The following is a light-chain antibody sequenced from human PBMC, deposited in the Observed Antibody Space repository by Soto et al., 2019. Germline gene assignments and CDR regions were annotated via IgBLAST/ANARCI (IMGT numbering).Light chain of an antibody. CDR3: QQYNSYSWT. J-gene: IGKJ1*01. CDR2: KAS. V-gene: IGKV1-5*03. Sequence: DTQMTQSPSTLSASVGDRVTITCRASQSSSWLAWYQQKPGKAPKLLIYKASSLESGVPSRFSGSGSGTEFTLTISSLQPDDFATYYCQQYNSYSWTFGQGTKVEIK. CDR1: QSSSW.